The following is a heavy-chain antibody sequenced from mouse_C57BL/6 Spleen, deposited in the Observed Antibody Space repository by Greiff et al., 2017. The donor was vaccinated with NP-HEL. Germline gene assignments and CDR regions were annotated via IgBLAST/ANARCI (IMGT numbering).Heavy chain of an antibody. V-gene: IGHV1-64*01. J-gene: IGHJ1*03. CDR1: GYTFTSYW. D-gene: IGHD1-1*01. Sequence: VKLQESGAELVKPGASVKLSCKASGYTFTSYWMHWVKQRPGQGLEWIGMIHPNSGSTNYNEKFKSKATLTVDKSSSTAYMQLSSLTSEDSAVYYCAKGGYGSSSWYFDVWGTGTTVTVSS. CDR2: IHPNSGST. CDR3: AKGGYGSSSWYFDV.